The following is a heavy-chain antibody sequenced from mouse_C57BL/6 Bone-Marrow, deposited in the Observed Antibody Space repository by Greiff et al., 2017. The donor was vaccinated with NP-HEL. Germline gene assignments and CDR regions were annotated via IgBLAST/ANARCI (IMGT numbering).Heavy chain of an antibody. D-gene: IGHD2-5*01. Sequence: QVQLKQPGAELVRPGSSVKLSCKASGYTFTSYWMHWVKQRPIQGLEWIGNIDPSDSETHYNQKFKDKATLTVDKSSSTAYMQLSSLTSEDSAVYYCARNAYYSNRYCDVWGTGTTVTVAS. V-gene: IGHV1-52*01. CDR3: ARNAYYSNRYCDV. CDR2: IDPSDSET. J-gene: IGHJ1*03. CDR1: GYTFTSYW.